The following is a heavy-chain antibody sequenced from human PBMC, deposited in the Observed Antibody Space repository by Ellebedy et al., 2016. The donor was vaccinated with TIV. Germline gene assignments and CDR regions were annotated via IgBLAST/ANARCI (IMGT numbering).Heavy chain of an antibody. CDR1: GGTFSSYA. CDR3: ARHYGSGKYWFDP. J-gene: IGHJ5*02. V-gene: IGHV1-69*13. D-gene: IGHD3-10*01. CDR2: IIPIFGTA. Sequence: SVKVSCXASGGTFSSYAISWVRQAPGQGLEWMGGIIPIFGTANYAQKFQGRVTITADESTSTAYMELSSLRSEDTAVYYCARHYGSGKYWFDPWGQGTLVTVSS.